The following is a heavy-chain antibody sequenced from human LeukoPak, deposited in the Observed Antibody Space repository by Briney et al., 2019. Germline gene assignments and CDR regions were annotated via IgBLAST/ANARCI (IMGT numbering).Heavy chain of an antibody. CDR2: IYYSGST. J-gene: IGHJ3*02. CDR1: GGSISSYY. D-gene: IGHD3-22*01. V-gene: IGHV4-59*08. Sequence: TSETLSLTCTVSGGSISSYYWSWIRQPPGKGLEWIGYIYYSGSTNYNPSLKSRVTISVDTSKNQFSLKLSSVTAADTAVYYCARPKYYYDSSGYSFDAFDIWGQGTMVTVSS. CDR3: ARPKYYYDSSGYSFDAFDI.